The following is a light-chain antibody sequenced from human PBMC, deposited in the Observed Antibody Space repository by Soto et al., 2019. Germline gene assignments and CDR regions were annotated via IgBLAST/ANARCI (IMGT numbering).Light chain of an antibody. V-gene: IGKV1-39*01. CDR1: QSTSNY. J-gene: IGKJ1*01. CDR2: AAS. Sequence: DIQMTQSPSALSASVGDRVTITCRASQSTSNYLNWYQQKVGKAPKLLIYAASSLQSGVPSRFSGSGSGTEFTLTISSLQPEDFATYYCQQSYSTPQTFGQGTKVDIK. CDR3: QQSYSTPQT.